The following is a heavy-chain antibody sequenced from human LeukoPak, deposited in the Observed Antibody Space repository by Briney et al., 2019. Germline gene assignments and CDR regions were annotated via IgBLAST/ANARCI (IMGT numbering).Heavy chain of an antibody. CDR3: ARMGSHAFDI. Sequence: PGGSLRLSCAASGFTFSSYAMGWVRQAPGKGLEWVSIIYSGGNTYYADSVKGRFTISRDNSKNTLYLQMNSLRAADTAVYYCARMGSHAFDIWGQGTMVTVSS. CDR2: IYSGGNT. V-gene: IGHV3-23*01. CDR1: GFTFSSYA. J-gene: IGHJ3*02. D-gene: IGHD1-26*01.